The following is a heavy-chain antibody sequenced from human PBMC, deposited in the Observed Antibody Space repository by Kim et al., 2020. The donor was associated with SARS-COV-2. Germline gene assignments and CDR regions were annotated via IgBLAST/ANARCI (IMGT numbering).Heavy chain of an antibody. CDR1: GYRFNSYW. CDR3: ARHGTIAARPPFDY. D-gene: IGHD6-6*01. V-gene: IGHV5-51*01. CDR2: IYPGDSDT. J-gene: IGHJ4*02. Sequence: GESLKISCKGSGYRFNSYWIGWVRQMPGKGLEWMGIIYPGDSDTRYSPSFQGQVTISADKSISTAYLQWSSLKASDTAMYYSARHGTIAARPPFDYWGQGTLVTVSS.